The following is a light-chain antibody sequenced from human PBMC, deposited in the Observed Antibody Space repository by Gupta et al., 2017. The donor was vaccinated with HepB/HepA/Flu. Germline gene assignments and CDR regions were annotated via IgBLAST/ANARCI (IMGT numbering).Light chain of an antibody. CDR2: NLS. CDR3: LQNNYHPRT. CDR1: QDIRND. J-gene: IGKJ1*01. Sequence: DIQMTQSPSSLSASVGDRVSITCRASQDIRNDLGWFQQTPGKAPKRLIYNLSNLQSGVPSRFSGSGSGTEFTLTISSRQPEDFATYYCLQNNYHPRTFGQRTKVEVK. V-gene: IGKV1-17*01.